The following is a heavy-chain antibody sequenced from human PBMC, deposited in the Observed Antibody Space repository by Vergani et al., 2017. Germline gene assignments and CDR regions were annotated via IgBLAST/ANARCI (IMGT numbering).Heavy chain of an antibody. Sequence: QVQLVESGGGVVQRGGSLRLSCATSGFTLSNHDMQWIRQGPGKGLEFVAFIQFDGSNQSYANSVKGRFTLSRDFSKNTLYLQMNSLRTDDTATYYCAKHFRGWGIDYWGQGTQVIVSS. CDR3: AKHFRGWGIDY. J-gene: IGHJ4*02. CDR1: GFTLSNHD. D-gene: IGHD3-16*01. CDR2: IQFDGSNQ. V-gene: IGHV3-30*02.